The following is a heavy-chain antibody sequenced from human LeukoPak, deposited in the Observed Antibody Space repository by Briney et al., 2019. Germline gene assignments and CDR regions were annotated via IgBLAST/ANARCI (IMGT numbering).Heavy chain of an antibody. J-gene: IGHJ5*02. CDR3: ARTGYCSSTSCSAGFDP. Sequence: PGGSLRLSCAASGFTFSDYYMNWIRQAPGKGLDWVSGLSGGGGSTYYADSVKGRFTISRDNSKNTLYLQMNSLRAEDTAIYYCARTGYCSSTSCSAGFDPWGQGTLVTVSS. D-gene: IGHD2-2*01. CDR2: LSGGGGST. V-gene: IGHV3-23*01. CDR1: GFTFSDYY.